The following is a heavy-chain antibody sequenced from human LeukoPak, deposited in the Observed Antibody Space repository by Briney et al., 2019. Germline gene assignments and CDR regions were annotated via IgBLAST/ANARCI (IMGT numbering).Heavy chain of an antibody. J-gene: IGHJ6*03. V-gene: IGHV3-23*01. CDR3: ARCLLYLWNRNFYYYMNV. Sequence: PGGSLRLSCTTSVFSFRTYAMTWVRQAPGKGLEWVSTISVDDQGSTYYTDSVKGRFTISRDTSQNTLSLQMNSLRGDDTAVYYCARCLLYLWNRNFYYYMNVWGKGTTVTVSS. CDR2: ISVDDQGST. CDR1: VFSFRTYA. D-gene: IGHD2-8*01.